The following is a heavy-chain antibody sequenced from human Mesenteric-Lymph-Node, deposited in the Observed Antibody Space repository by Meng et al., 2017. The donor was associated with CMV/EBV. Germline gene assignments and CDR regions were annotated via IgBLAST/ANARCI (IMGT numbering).Heavy chain of an antibody. CDR1: GFTFSNYA. CDR3: AKDPYIVVVPAANFDY. J-gene: IGHJ4*02. Sequence: GGSLRLSCAASGFTFSNYAMSWVRQAPGKGLEWVSPISGSGDSTYYADSVKGRFTISRDNSKNTLYLQMNSLRAEDTAVYYCAKDPYIVVVPAANFDYWGQGTLVTVSS. D-gene: IGHD2-2*01. CDR2: ISGSGDST. V-gene: IGHV3-23*01.